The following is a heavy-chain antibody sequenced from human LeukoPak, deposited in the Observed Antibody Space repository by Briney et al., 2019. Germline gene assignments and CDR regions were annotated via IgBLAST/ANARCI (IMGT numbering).Heavy chain of an antibody. CDR1: GFTFSSYW. CDR3: ASPGHYYYYYYMDV. J-gene: IGHJ6*03. Sequence: GGSLRLSCAASGFTFSSYWVHWVRQAPGKVLVWVSRINSDGSSTSYADSVKGRFTISRDNAKNTLYLQMNSLRAEDTAVYYCASPGHYYYYYYMDVWGKGTTVTVSS. V-gene: IGHV3-74*01. CDR2: INSDGSST.